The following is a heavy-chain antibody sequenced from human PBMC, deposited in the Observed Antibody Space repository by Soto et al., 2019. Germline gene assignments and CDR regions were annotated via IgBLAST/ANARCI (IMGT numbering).Heavy chain of an antibody. CDR2: VYYTGST. D-gene: IGHD1-26*01. V-gene: IGHV4-59*08. CDR3: ARVRGSYYSARYLDY. J-gene: IGHJ4*02. CDR1: GVSITSSY. Sequence: PSETLSLTCTVSGVSITSSYWSWIRQPPGKGLEWIGYVYYTGSTNYNPSLKSRVTMSVDTSKNQFSLKLSSVTAADTAVYYCARVRGSYYSARYLDYWGQGTLVTVSS.